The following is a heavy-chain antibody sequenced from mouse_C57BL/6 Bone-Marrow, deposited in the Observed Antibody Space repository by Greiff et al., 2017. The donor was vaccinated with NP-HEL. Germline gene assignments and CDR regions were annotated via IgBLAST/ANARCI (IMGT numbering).Heavy chain of an antibody. CDR2: IYPRSGNT. CDR1: GYTFTSYG. V-gene: IGHV1-81*01. CDR3: ARVILRSFFDY. Sequence: QVQLQQSGAELARPGASVKLPCKASGYTFTSYGISWVKQRTGQGLEWIGEIYPRSGNTYYNEKFKGKATLTADKSSSTAYMELRSLTSEDSAVYFCARVILRSFFDYWGQGTTLTVSS. D-gene: IGHD1-1*01. J-gene: IGHJ2*01.